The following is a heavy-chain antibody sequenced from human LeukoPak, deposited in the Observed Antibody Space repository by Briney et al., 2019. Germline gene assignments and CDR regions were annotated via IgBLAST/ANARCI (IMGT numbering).Heavy chain of an antibody. CDR3: ARAVSCTNGACSHDAFHI. V-gene: IGHV3-48*04. CDR2: ISSSSSTI. CDR1: GFTFSSYS. Sequence: PGGSLRLSCAASGFTFSSYSMNWVRQAPGKGLEWVSYISSSSSTIYYADSVKGRFTISRDNAKSSLYLQMNSLRAEDTAVYYCARAVSCTNGACSHDAFHIWGLGTMVTVSS. D-gene: IGHD2-8*01. J-gene: IGHJ3*02.